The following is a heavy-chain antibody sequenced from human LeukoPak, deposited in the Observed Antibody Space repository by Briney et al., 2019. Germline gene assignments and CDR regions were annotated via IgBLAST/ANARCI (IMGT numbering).Heavy chain of an antibody. D-gene: IGHD6-6*01. CDR3: ASIAAPTQGLWYYYYGMDV. V-gene: IGHV4-39*01. CDR1: GGSISSSSYY. J-gene: IGHJ6*02. Sequence: PSETLSLTCTVSGGSISSSSYYWGWIRQPPGKGLEWIGSIYYSGSTYYNPSLKSRVTISVDTSKNQFSLKLSSVTAADTAVYYCASIAAPTQGLWYYYYGMDVWGQGTTVTVSS. CDR2: IYYSGST.